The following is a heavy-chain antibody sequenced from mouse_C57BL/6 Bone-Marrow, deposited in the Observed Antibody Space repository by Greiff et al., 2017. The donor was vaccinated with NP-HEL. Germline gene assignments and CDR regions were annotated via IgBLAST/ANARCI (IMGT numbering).Heavy chain of an antibody. V-gene: IGHV2-4*01. Sequence: QVQLKESGPGLVQPSQSLSITCTVSGFSLTSYGVHWVRQPPGKGLEWLGVIWSGGSTDYNAAFISRLSISKDNSKSQVFFKMNSLQADDTAIYYCATPYYDSSPFAYWGQGTLVTVSA. CDR3: ATPYYDSSPFAY. D-gene: IGHD1-1*01. CDR2: IWSGGST. J-gene: IGHJ3*01. CDR1: GFSLTSYG.